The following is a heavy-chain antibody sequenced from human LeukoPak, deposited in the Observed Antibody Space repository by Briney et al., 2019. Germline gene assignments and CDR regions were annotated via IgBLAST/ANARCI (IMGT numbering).Heavy chain of an antibody. CDR3: ARGRYYYDSSGYYAAYFDY. J-gene: IGHJ4*02. Sequence: XXAXXXGLEWVXYXSXXGSTIYYADSVKGRFTISRDNAKNSLYLQMNSLRAEDTAVYYCARGRYYYDSSGYYAAYFDYWGQGTLVTVSS. D-gene: IGHD3-22*01. CDR2: XSXXGSTI. V-gene: IGHV3-48*03.